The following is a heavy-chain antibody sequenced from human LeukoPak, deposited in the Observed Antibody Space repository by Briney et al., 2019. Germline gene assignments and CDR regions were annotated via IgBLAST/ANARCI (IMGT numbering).Heavy chain of an antibody. V-gene: IGHV3-7*01. Sequence: GGSLRLSCAASVFTFSSYWISWVRQAPGEGLGWVSNIKQDGSEKYYVDSVKGRFTISRDNAKNSLYLQMNSLRAEDTAVYYCARAKGDPRRFDPWGQGTLVTVSS. D-gene: IGHD2-21*02. CDR2: IKQDGSEK. CDR3: ARAKGDPRRFDP. CDR1: VFTFSSYW. J-gene: IGHJ5*02.